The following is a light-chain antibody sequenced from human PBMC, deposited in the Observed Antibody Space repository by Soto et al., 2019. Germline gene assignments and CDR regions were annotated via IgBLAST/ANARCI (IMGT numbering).Light chain of an antibody. CDR3: SSYAGSNAV. CDR1: SSDVGGYNY. V-gene: IGLV2-8*01. J-gene: IGLJ2*01. CDR2: EVS. Sequence: QSALTQPPSASGSPGQSVTISCTGTSSDVGGYNYVSWYQQHPGKAPKLMIYEVSKRPSGVPDRFSGSKSGNTASLTVSGLQAVDEADYYCSSYAGSNAVFGGGTKVTVL.